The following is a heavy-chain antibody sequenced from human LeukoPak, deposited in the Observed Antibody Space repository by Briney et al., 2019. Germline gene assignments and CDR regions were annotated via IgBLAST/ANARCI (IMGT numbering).Heavy chain of an antibody. CDR1: GFTFSSYN. D-gene: IGHD1-26*01. CDR2: ITSSSTYI. CDR3: ARDPYSGSYGNEYYYYMDV. Sequence: GGSLRLSCAASGFTFSSYNMNWVRQAPGKGLEWVSSITSSSTYIYYADSVKGRFTISRDNARNSLSLQMNSLRAEDTAVYYYARDPYSGSYGNEYYYYMDVWGKGTTVTISS. J-gene: IGHJ6*03. V-gene: IGHV3-21*01.